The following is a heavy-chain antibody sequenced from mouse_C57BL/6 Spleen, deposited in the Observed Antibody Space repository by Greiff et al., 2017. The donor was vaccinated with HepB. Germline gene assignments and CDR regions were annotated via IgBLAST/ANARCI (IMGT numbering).Heavy chain of an antibody. CDR1: GYTFTSYW. Sequence: VQLQQPGAELVKPGASVKLSCKASGYTFTSYWMHWVKQRPGQGLEWIGMIHPNSGSTNYNEKFKSKATLTVDKSSSTAYMQLRSLTSEDSAVYYCASLLKAMGYWGQGTSVTVSS. CDR3: ASLLKAMGY. J-gene: IGHJ4*01. CDR2: IHPNSGST. V-gene: IGHV1-64*01.